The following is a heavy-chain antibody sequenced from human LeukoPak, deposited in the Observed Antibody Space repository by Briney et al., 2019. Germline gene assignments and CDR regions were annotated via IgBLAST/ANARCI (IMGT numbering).Heavy chain of an antibody. CDR1: GDSVSSNSAA. CDR3: ASGDNSGHLLAY. Sequence: SQTPSLTCAISGDSVSSNSAAWNWIRQSPSRGLEWLGRTYYRSKWYNDYAISVKGRIAINPDTSKNQFSLQLNSVTPEDTAVYYCASGDNSGHLLAYWGQGTLVTVSS. D-gene: IGHD3-22*01. CDR2: TYYRSKWYN. J-gene: IGHJ4*02. V-gene: IGHV6-1*01.